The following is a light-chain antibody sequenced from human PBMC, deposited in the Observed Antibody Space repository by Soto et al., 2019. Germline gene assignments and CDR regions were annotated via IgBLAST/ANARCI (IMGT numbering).Light chain of an antibody. V-gene: IGKV3-11*01. CDR3: QQRSNGLT. CDR2: DAS. CDR1: QSVSSY. Sequence: EIVLTQSPGTLSLSPGERATLSCRASQSVSSYLAWYQQKPGQAPRLLIYDASNRATGIPARFSGSGSGTDFTLTISSLEPEDFAVYYCQQRSNGLTFGGGTKVDI. J-gene: IGKJ4*01.